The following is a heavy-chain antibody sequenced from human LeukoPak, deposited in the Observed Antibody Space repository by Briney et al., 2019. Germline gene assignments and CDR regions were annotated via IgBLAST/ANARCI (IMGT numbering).Heavy chain of an antibody. CDR3: ARDGGHGGYDYAMDL. CDR1: GITFSNAW. CDR2: IKSKADGGTT. J-gene: IGHJ3*01. D-gene: IGHD5-12*01. V-gene: IGHV3-15*01. Sequence: PGGSLRLSCAASGITFSNAWMSWVRQAPGKGLEWLARIKSKADGGTTDYAAPVKGRFTISRDDSKNTLYLQMNSLRAEDTAVYYCARDGGHGGYDYAMDLWGQGTMVTVSS.